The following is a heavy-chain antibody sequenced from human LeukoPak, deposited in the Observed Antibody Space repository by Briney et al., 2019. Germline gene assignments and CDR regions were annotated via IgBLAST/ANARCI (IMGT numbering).Heavy chain of an antibody. J-gene: IGHJ4*02. CDR3: ARALVDSSSYYPFDH. V-gene: IGHV3-74*01. Sequence: PGGSLSLSCAASGFTFSSYWMRWVRQAPGKGLVWVSRINSDGSSTSYADSVKGRFTISRDNAKNTLYLQMNSLRAEDTAVYYCARALVDSSSYYPFDHWGQGTLVTVSS. CDR1: GFTFSSYW. CDR2: INSDGSST. D-gene: IGHD3-22*01.